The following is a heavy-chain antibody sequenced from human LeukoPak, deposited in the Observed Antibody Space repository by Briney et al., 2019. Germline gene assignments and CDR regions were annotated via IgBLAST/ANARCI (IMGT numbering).Heavy chain of an antibody. Sequence: PGGSLILSCAASGFIFSNYAMSWVRQVPGRGLEWVSTISSRGDSTYVADSEKGRFTISRDNSKNSLYLQMNTVRAEDTAVYYCVKGPRPDITVAHTVENWGQGTLVTVSS. D-gene: IGHD6-19*01. J-gene: IGHJ4*02. CDR3: VKGPRPDITVAHTVEN. CDR1: GFIFSNYA. V-gene: IGHV3-23*01. CDR2: ISSRGDST.